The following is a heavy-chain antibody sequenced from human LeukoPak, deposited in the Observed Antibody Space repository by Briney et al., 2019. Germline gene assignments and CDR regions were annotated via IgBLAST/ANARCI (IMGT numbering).Heavy chain of an antibody. Sequence: KTSETLSLTCTVSDGSISSGGYYWSWIRQHPGKGLEWIGYIYYSGSTHYNPSLKSRVTISVDTSKNQFSLKMTSVTAADTAVYYCARQLFPLREDHFDFWGQGTLVTVSS. CDR3: ARQLFPLREDHFDF. V-gene: IGHV4-61*08. J-gene: IGHJ4*02. CDR2: IYYSGST. D-gene: IGHD2-2*01. CDR1: DGSISSGGYY.